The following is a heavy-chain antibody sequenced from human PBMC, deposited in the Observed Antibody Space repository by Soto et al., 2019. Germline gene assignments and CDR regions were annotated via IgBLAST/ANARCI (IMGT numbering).Heavy chain of an antibody. J-gene: IGHJ3*02. D-gene: IGHD3-22*01. CDR1: GGSISSGGYY. Sequence: QVQLQESGPGLVKPSQTLSLTCTVSGGSISSGGYYWSWIRQHPGKGLEWIGYIYYSGSTYYNPSLNSRVTISVDTSKNQFSLKLSSVTAADTAVYYCARDHRVSYYYDSSGYYFDAFDIWGQGTMVTVSS. CDR3: ARDHRVSYYYDSSGYYFDAFDI. CDR2: IYYSGST. V-gene: IGHV4-31*03.